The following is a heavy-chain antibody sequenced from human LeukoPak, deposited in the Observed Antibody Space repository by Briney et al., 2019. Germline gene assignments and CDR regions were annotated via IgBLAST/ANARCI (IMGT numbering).Heavy chain of an antibody. CDR3: AREGGFYRPLDY. CDR2: VHHDGTT. J-gene: IGHJ4*02. CDR1: GGSVASTNW. D-gene: IGHD3-3*01. Sequence: SETLSLTCGVSGGSVASTNWWTWVRQPPGKGLEWIGEVHHDGTTNYNPSLKSRLTMSVDLSENHISLTLTSVTAADTAVYYCAREGGFYRPLDYSGQGTLVTVSA. V-gene: IGHV4-4*02.